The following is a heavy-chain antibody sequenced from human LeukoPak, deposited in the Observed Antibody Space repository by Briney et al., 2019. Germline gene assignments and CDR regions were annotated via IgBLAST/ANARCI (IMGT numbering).Heavy chain of an antibody. D-gene: IGHD6-13*01. Sequence: PSETLSLTCAVYGGSFSGYYWSWIRQPPGKGLGWIGYIYYSGSTNYNPSLKSRVTISVDTSKNQFSLKLSSVTAADTAVYYCARDSSSWFDPWGQGTLVTVSS. V-gene: IGHV4-59*01. CDR3: ARDSSSWFDP. J-gene: IGHJ5*02. CDR1: GGSFSGYY. CDR2: IYYSGST.